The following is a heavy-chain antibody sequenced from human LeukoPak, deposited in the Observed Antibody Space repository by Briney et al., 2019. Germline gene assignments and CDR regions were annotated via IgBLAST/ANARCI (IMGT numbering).Heavy chain of an antibody. CDR3: ARGRRIVVVPAAKTIFDY. CDR1: GFTFSDYY. V-gene: IGHV4-34*01. CDR2: INHSGST. D-gene: IGHD2-2*01. J-gene: IGHJ4*02. Sequence: GSLRLSCAASGFTFSDYYMSWIRQPPGKGLEWIGEINHSGSTNYNPSLKSRVTISVDTSKNQFSLKLSSVTAADTAVYYCARGRRIVVVPAAKTIFDYWGQGTLVTVSS.